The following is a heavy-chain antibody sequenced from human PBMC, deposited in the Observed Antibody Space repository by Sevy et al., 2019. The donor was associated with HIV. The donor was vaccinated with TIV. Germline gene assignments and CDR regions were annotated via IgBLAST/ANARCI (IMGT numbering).Heavy chain of an antibody. D-gene: IGHD3-22*01. CDR3: ARRNYYDSSGLFDY. CDR2: IYPSDSDT. CDR1: GYGFTSYW. Sequence: GESLKISCKGSGYGFTSYWIGWVRQTPGKGLEWMGIIYPSDSDTRYSPSFQGQVTISADNSVSTAYLQWSSLKASDTAMYYCARRNYYDSSGLFDYWGQGTLVTVSS. J-gene: IGHJ4*02. V-gene: IGHV5-51*01.